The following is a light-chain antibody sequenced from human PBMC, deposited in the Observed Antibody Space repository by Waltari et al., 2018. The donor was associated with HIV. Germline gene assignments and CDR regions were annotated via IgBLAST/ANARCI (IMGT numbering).Light chain of an antibody. CDR3: QQYNSDVYT. Sequence: ILMTHSLSLLSASVGDRLTITCRASQNVHSWLAWYQQRSGRPPKLLIYNASTLEYGVPARFSGSGSGTNFTLTINSLHPDDFATYYCQQYNSDVYTFGLGTRLDLK. J-gene: IGKJ2*01. CDR2: NAS. V-gene: IGKV1-5*03. CDR1: QNVHSW.